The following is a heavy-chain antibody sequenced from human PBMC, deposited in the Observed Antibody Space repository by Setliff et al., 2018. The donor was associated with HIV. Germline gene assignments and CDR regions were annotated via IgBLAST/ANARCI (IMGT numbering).Heavy chain of an antibody. V-gene: IGHV4-31*03. Sequence: SETLSLTCNVSGASITSASYYWSWIRQHPGKGLEWIGYIFYSGSAYYNPSLKSRVSISMGTSNNSFSLRLTSLTAADTAMYYCAREGLWFGELSGAHDFWGQGALVTVSS. D-gene: IGHD3-10*01. J-gene: IGHJ4*02. CDR3: AREGLWFGELSGAHDF. CDR1: GASITSASYY. CDR2: IFYSGSA.